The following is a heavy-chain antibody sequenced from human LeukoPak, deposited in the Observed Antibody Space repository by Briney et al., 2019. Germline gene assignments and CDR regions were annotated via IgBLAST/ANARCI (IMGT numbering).Heavy chain of an antibody. D-gene: IGHD2-15*01. Sequence: GGSLRLSCAASGFTFSNYWMHWVRQTPGKGLVWVSRINSDGSSTTYADAVKGRFTISRDNAKNTLYLQVNSLRAEDTAVYYCAKVGVIAATGWFDPWGQGTLVTVSS. CDR3: AKVGVIAATGWFDP. V-gene: IGHV3-74*01. J-gene: IGHJ5*02. CDR2: INSDGSST. CDR1: GFTFSNYW.